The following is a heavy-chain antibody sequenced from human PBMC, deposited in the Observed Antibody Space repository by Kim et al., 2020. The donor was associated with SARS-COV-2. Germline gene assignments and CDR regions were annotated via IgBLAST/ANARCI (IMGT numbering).Heavy chain of an antibody. CDR3: ARQRIAAAGSQPYYYYGMDV. J-gene: IGHJ6*02. CDR1: GYSFTSYW. Sequence: GESLKISCKGSGYSFTSYWIGWVRQMPGKGLEWMGIIYPGDSDTRYSPSFQGQVTISADKSISTAYLQWSSLKASDTAMYYCARQRIAAAGSQPYYYYGMDVWGQGTTVTVSS. CDR2: IYPGDSDT. V-gene: IGHV5-51*01. D-gene: IGHD6-13*01.